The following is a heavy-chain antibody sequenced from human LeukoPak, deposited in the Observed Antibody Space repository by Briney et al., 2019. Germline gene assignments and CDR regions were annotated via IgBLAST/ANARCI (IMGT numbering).Heavy chain of an antibody. Sequence: SETLSLTCAVYGGSFSGYYWSWIRQPPGKGLEGIGEINHSGSTNYNPSLKSRVTISVDTSKNQFSLKLSSVTAADTAVYYCARVFGSSWYRYYWFDPWGQGTLVTVSS. V-gene: IGHV4-34*01. D-gene: IGHD6-13*01. CDR3: ARVFGSSWYRYYWFDP. CDR1: GGSFSGYY. J-gene: IGHJ5*02. CDR2: INHSGST.